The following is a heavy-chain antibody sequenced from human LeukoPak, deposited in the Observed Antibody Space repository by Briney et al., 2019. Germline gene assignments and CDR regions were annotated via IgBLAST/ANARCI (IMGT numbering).Heavy chain of an antibody. CDR3: AKVRLGGDTFDI. V-gene: IGHV3-23*01. J-gene: IGHJ3*02. D-gene: IGHD1-26*01. CDR2: LNGGGGDT. CDR1: GFTFSSYA. Sequence: GGSLRLSCAASGFTFSSYAMCWVRQAPGKGLEWVSGLNGGGGDTYYASSVKGRFTISRDNSKNTLYLQINSLRAEDTAVYYCAKVRLGGDTFDIWGQGTMVSVSS.